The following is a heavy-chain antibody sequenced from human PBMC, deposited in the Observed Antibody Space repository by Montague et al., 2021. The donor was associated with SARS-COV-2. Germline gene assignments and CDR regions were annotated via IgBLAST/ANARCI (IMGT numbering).Heavy chain of an antibody. CDR2: NFRSGGI. J-gene: IGHJ3*02. V-gene: IGHV4-39*01. CDR1: GGSFGGYNYY. D-gene: IGHD3-10*01. Sequence: SETLSLTCTVSGGSFGGYNYYWDWIRQSPGKGLGWNGNNFRSGGISYNPSLKSRITISVDTSTNQFSLRLRSVTAADTAVYFCARHPPHSPSGNYLVPGGFDIWGPGTMVTVSS. CDR3: ARHPPHSPSGNYLVPGGFDI.